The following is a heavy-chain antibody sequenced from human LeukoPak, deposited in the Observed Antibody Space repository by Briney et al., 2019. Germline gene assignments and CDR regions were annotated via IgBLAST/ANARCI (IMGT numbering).Heavy chain of an antibody. CDR3: ARDVGSYGSHFDY. D-gene: IGHD5-18*01. CDR2: SNPSGDST. J-gene: IGHJ4*02. V-gene: IGHV1-46*01. CDR1: GYTFTSYY. Sequence: GASVKVSCKASGYTFTSYYMHWVRQAPGQGLEWMGISNPSGDSTTYAQKFQGRVTMTRDTSTSTVYVELSSLRSEDTAMYYCARDVGSYGSHFDYWGQGTLVTVSS.